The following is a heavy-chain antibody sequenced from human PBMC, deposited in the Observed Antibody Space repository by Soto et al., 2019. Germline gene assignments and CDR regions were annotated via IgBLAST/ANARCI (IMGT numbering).Heavy chain of an antibody. CDR3: ATGYTSLVYGLDV. CDR1: GYIFNSYG. Sequence: ASVKVSCKASGYIFNSYGISWVRQAPGQGLEWMGWISVYNGNTNYAQKFQDRVTMTTDTSTSTAYIELRRLRSDDTAVYYCATGYTSLVYGLDVWGQGTTVTVSS. V-gene: IGHV1-18*04. CDR2: ISVYNGNT. D-gene: IGHD5-18*01. J-gene: IGHJ6*02.